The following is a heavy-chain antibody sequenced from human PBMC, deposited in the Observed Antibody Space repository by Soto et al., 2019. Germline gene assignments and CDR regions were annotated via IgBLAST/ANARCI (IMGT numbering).Heavy chain of an antibody. V-gene: IGHV5-10-1*01. CDR2: IDPTDSYT. CDR3: ARLSRASFALDV. D-gene: IGHD3-16*01. CDR1: GYNFITDW. Sequence: GASLKISCKGSGYNFITDWISWVRQMPGKGLEWMGRIDPTDSYTKYSTSFEGHVTISADKSISTAYLQWSSLKASDSAVYYCARLSRASFALDVWGQGTTVTVSS. J-gene: IGHJ6*02.